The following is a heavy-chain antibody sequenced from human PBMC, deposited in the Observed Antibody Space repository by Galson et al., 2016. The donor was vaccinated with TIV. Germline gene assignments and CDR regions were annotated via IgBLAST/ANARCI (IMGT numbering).Heavy chain of an antibody. V-gene: IGHV1-24*01. D-gene: IGHD2/OR15-2a*01. Sequence: SVKVSCKVSGDSLSDLSMHWVRQAPGKGLEWMGGFDPEPHKKIYAQKLQGRVTLTEDTSTDTAFLELSSLSFEDTAVYFCASVAWFPGLSLDNWGQGTLVIVSS. CDR3: ASVAWFPGLSLDN. J-gene: IGHJ4*02. CDR1: GDSLSDLS. CDR2: FDPEPHKK.